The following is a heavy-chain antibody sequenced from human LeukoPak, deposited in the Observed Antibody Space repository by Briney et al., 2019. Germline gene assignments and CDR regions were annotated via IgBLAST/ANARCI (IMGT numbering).Heavy chain of an antibody. D-gene: IGHD2-2*02. Sequence: SETLSLTCAVYGGSFSTYYWSWIRQPPGKGLEWIGEINHSGSTNYNPSLKSRVTISLHTSKNQFSLKLSSVTAADTAVYYCAGGLLYCSSTSCYTPWFDPWGEGTLVTVSS. CDR2: INHSGST. CDR3: AGGLLYCSSTSCYTPWFDP. J-gene: IGHJ5*02. CDR1: GGSFSTYY. V-gene: IGHV4-34*01.